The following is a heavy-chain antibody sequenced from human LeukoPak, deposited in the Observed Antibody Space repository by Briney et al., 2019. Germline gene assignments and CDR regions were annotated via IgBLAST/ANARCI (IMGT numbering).Heavy chain of an antibody. CDR2: ISYDGSNK. Sequence: GRSLRLSCAASGFTFSSYAMHWVRQAPGKGLEWVAVISYDGSNKYYADSVKGRFTISRDSSKNTLYLQMNSLRAEDTAVYYCARAGWQSWGQGTLVTVSS. D-gene: IGHD6-19*01. V-gene: IGHV3-30-3*01. J-gene: IGHJ4*02. CDR3: ARAGWQS. CDR1: GFTFSSYA.